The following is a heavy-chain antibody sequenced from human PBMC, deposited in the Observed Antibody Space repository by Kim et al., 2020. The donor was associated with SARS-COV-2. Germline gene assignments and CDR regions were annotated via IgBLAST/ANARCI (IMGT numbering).Heavy chain of an antibody. V-gene: IGHV3-23*01. CDR2: GSA. Sequence: GSANYADTLKGRFTIAGDNTKSTLHLKMNSLRGNDTTVYYCVRKYYGDLDIWGQGTQVTVSS. D-gene: IGHD4-17*01. CDR3: VRKYYGDLDI. J-gene: IGHJ4*02.